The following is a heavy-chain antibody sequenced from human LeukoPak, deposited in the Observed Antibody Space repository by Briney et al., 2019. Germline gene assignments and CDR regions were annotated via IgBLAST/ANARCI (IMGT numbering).Heavy chain of an antibody. CDR3: ARGVLSAAGDCDY. CDR2: MNPNSGHT. CDR1: GYTFTSYD. V-gene: IGHV1-8*01. Sequence: ASVKVSCKASGYTFTSYDINWVRQATGQGLEWMGWMNPNSGHTGYAQKFQGRVTMTRNTSISTAYMELSSLRSEDTAVYYCARGVLSAAGDCDYWGQGTLVTVSS. D-gene: IGHD6-13*01. J-gene: IGHJ4*02.